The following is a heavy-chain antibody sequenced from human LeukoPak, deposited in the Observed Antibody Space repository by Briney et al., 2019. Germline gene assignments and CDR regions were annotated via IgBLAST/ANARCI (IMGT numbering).Heavy chain of an antibody. CDR1: GFTFSSYA. J-gene: IGHJ4*02. Sequence: PGGSLRLSCAASGFTFSSYAMHWVRQAPGKGLEWVAVISYDGSNKYYADSVKGRFTISRDNSKNTLFLQMNSLRAEDTAVYYCARGETGESHFDYWGQGTLVTVPS. D-gene: IGHD7-27*01. V-gene: IGHV3-30*04. CDR2: ISYDGSNK. CDR3: ARGETGESHFDY.